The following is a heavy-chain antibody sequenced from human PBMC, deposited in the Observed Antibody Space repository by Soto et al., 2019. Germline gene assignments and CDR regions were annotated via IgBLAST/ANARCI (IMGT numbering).Heavy chain of an antibody. Sequence: ASVKVSCKASGYTFTGYYMHWVRQAPGQGLEWMGWINPNSGGTNYAQKFQGQVTISADKSISTAYLQWSSLKASDTAMYYCARHGAGTYYYYYMDVWGQGTTVTVSS. CDR3: ARHGAGTYYYYYMDV. J-gene: IGHJ6*02. D-gene: IGHD6-13*01. V-gene: IGHV1-2*02. CDR2: INPNSGGT. CDR1: GYTFTGYY.